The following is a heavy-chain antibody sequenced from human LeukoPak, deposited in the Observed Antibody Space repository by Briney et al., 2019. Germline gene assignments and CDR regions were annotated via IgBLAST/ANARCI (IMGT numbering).Heavy chain of an antibody. V-gene: IGHV3-23*01. D-gene: IGHD2-15*01. CDR1: GFTFSSYA. CDR3: AKSFCSGGSCEAYFDY. CDR2: ISGSGGST. J-gene: IGHJ4*02. Sequence: GGPLRLSCAASGFTFSSYAMSWVRQAPGKGLEWVSAISGSGGSTYYADSVKGRFTISRDNSKNTLYLQMNSLRAEDTAVYYCAKSFCSGGSCEAYFDYWGQGTLVTVSS.